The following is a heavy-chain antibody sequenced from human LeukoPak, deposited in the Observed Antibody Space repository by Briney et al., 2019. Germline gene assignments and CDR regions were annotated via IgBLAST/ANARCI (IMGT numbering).Heavy chain of an antibody. J-gene: IGHJ6*03. D-gene: IGHD2-15*01. Sequence: ASVKVSCKXSGYTFTSYDINWVRQSTGQGLEWMGWMNPNSGNTGYSQKFQGRVTITRNTSISTAYMELSSLRSEDTAVYYCARGGRWSYYYYYMDVWGKGTTVTVSS. CDR3: ARGGRWSYYYYYMDV. CDR2: MNPNSGNT. CDR1: GYTFTSYD. V-gene: IGHV1-8*03.